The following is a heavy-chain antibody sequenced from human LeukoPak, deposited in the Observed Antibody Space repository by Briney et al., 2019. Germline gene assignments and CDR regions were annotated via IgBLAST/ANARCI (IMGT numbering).Heavy chain of an antibody. CDR2: ISGSGGVT. J-gene: IGHJ4*02. CDR1: GFTFSYYA. CDR3: AKGTMDGGQYYYDSS. V-gene: IGHV3-23*01. Sequence: PGGSLRLSCAASGFTFSYYAMSWVRQTPGKGLEWVSAISGSGGVTYYADSVKGRFTISRDNSKNTLYLQMNSLRAEDTAVYYCAKGTMDGGQYYYDSSGGQGTLVTVSS. D-gene: IGHD3-22*01.